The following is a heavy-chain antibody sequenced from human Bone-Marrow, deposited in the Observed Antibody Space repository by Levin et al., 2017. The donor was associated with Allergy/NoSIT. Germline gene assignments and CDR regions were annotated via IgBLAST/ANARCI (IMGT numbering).Heavy chain of an antibody. J-gene: IGHJ4*02. Sequence: SETLSLTCTVSGASISDYYWSWIRQPPGKGLEWVGYVFYSGFASYNPSLKSRVTMSTDTSKNQFSLRLNSVTAADTAVYYCARQRSRSGWETRLDYWGQGSLVTVSS. CDR1: GASISDYY. V-gene: IGHV4-59*08. CDR2: VFYSGFA. CDR3: ARQRSRSGWETRLDY. D-gene: IGHD6-19*01.